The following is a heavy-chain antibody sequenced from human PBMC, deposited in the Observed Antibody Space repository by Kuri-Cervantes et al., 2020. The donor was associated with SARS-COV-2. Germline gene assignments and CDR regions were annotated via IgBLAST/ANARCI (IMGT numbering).Heavy chain of an antibody. CDR1: GYSISSGYY. J-gene: IGHJ4*02. D-gene: IGHD5-18*01. CDR2: IYYSGST. CDR3: ARHEGWFPLWLPFDY. Sequence: SETLSLTCAVSGYSISSGYYWGWIRQPPGKGLEWIGYIYYSGSTYYNPSLKSRVTISVDTSKNQFSLKLSSVTAADTAVYYCARHEGWFPLWLPFDYWGQGTLVTVSS. V-gene: IGHV4-38-2*01.